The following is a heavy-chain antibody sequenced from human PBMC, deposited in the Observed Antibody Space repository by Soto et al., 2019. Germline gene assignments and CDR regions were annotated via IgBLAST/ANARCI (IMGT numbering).Heavy chain of an antibody. V-gene: IGHV4-4*02. CDR2: ISHSGRT. Sequence: SETLSLTCGVSSGSISSRNWWSRVRQPPGKGLEWIGEISHSGRTNYNPSLESRVTMSVDKSRNQFYLKLNFVTAADTAVYYCATQTYSYNWHHWGQGTLVTVSS. CDR1: SGSISSRNW. CDR3: ATQTYSYNWHH. J-gene: IGHJ5*02. D-gene: IGHD1-1*01.